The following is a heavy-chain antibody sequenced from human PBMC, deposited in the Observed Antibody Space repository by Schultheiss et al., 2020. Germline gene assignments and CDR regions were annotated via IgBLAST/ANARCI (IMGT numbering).Heavy chain of an antibody. CDR3: ARIPGIAAAGHYYYYGMDV. CDR1: GFSLSTSGMC. V-gene: IGHV2-70*01. CDR2: IDWDDDK. D-gene: IGHD6-13*01. Sequence: SGPTLVKPTQTLTLTCTFSGFSLSTSGMCVSWIRQPPGKALEWLALIDWDDDKYYSTSLKNRLTLTKHISEKKVVLTMSNMDPVDTATYYCARIPGIAAAGHYYYYGMDVWGQGTTVTVSS. J-gene: IGHJ6*02.